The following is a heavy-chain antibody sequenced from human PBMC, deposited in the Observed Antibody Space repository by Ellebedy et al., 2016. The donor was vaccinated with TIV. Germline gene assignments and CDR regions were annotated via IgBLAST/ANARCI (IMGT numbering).Heavy chain of an antibody. D-gene: IGHD5-12*01. CDR3: AREAPPTDIVATIHFDY. V-gene: IGHV4-59*12. CDR1: GGSISSYY. CDR2: IYYSGST. Sequence: SETLSLTXTVSGGSISSYYWSWIRQPPGKGLEWIGYIYYSGSTNYNPSLKSRVTISVDTSKNQFSLKLSSVTAADTAVYYCAREAPPTDIVATIHFDYWGQGTLVTVSS. J-gene: IGHJ4*02.